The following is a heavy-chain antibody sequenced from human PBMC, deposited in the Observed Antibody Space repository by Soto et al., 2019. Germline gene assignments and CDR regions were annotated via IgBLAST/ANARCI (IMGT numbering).Heavy chain of an antibody. CDR1: GFSFSSYS. J-gene: IGHJ6*02. D-gene: IGHD6-13*01. V-gene: IGHV3-30-3*01. Sequence: GGSLRLSCTASGFSFSSYSLHWVRQTPGKGLEWVAVISYDGSNKYYADSVKGRFTVSRDSPKNTLFLQMNSLKPEDTAVYYCARAPPRGIAAPGTWGSGMDVWGQGTTVTVSS. CDR3: ARAPPRGIAAPGTWGSGMDV. CDR2: ISYDGSNK.